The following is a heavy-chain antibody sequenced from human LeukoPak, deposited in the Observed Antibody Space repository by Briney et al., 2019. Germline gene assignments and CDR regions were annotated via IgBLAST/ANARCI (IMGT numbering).Heavy chain of an antibody. CDR2: INHSGST. CDR3: ASGTTVTTYY. V-gene: IGHV4-34*01. CDR1: GGSFSGYY. J-gene: IGHJ4*02. D-gene: IGHD4-17*01. Sequence: PSETLSLTCAVYGGSFSGYYWSWIRQPPGKGLEWIGEINHSGSTNYNPSLKSRVTISVDTSKNQFSLKLSSVTAADTAVYYCASGTTVTTYYWGKGTLVTVSS.